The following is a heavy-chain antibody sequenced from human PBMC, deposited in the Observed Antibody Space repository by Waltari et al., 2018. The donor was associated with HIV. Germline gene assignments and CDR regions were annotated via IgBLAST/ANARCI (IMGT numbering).Heavy chain of an antibody. CDR1: GFTFSSYA. CDR2: ISGSGGST. CDR3: AKWPYYDSSGYSLGV. D-gene: IGHD3-22*01. Sequence: EVQLLESGGGLVQPGGSLRLSCAASGFTFSSYAMSWVRQAPGKGLEWVSGISGSGGSTYYADSVKGRFTISRDNSKNTLYLQMNSLRAEDTAVYYCAKWPYYDSSGYSLGVWGQGTMVTVSS. V-gene: IGHV3-23*01. J-gene: IGHJ3*01.